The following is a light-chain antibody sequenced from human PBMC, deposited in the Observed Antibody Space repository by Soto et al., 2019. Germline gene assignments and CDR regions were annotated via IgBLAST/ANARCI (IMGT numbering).Light chain of an antibody. J-gene: IGLJ2*01. CDR2: EVN. CDR1: SSDVGDYDY. CDR3: SSHAGRNKYVI. Sequence: QSALTQPASVSGSPGQSITISCTGTSSDVGDYDYVSWYQQHPGKAPKLMIYEVNNRPSGVPDRFSGSRSGNTASLTVSGLQADDEASYYCSSHAGRNKYVIFGGGTKVTVL. V-gene: IGLV2-8*01.